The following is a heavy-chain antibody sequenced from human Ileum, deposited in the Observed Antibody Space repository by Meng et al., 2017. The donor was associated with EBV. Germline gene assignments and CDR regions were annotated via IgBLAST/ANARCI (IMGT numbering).Heavy chain of an antibody. CDR2: TSHSGST. Sequence: PPHESGPGLVKPSETLSLTFAVSGVSISRSDWWSWVRQPPGKGLEWIGETSHSGSTNYSPSLKSRVTISLDKSKNQLSLKLNSVTAADTAVYYCASSDYYRSDYWGQGTLVTVSS. CDR3: ASSDYYRSDY. CDR1: GVSISRSDW. V-gene: IGHV4-4*02. D-gene: IGHD3-22*01. J-gene: IGHJ4*02.